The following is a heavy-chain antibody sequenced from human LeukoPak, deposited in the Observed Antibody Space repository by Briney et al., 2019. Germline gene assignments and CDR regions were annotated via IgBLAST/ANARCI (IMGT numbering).Heavy chain of an antibody. J-gene: IGHJ4*02. D-gene: IGHD3-10*01. V-gene: IGHV6-1*01. CDR1: GDSVSSNSVA. Sequence: QTLSLTCDISGDSVSSNSVAWNWIRQSPSRGLEWLGRTYYRSKWYNDYAVSVKSRITINPDTSKNQFSLQLNSVTPDDTAVYYCARSGNRGTDVWGQGTLVTVSS. CDR3: ARSGNRGTDV. CDR2: TYYRSKWYN.